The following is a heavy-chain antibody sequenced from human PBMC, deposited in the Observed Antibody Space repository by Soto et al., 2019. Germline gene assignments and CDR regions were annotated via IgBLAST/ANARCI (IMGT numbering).Heavy chain of an antibody. CDR2: ISAYNGNT. J-gene: IGHJ4*02. D-gene: IGHD3-22*01. V-gene: IGHV1-18*01. CDR3: ARGSYYDSSGFNDY. CDR1: GYTFTTYG. Sequence: SLTVSCKASGYTFTTYGISWVRQAPGQGLEWMGWISAYNGNTNYAQKLQGRVTMTTDTSTSTAYMELRSLRSDDTAVYYCARGSYYDSSGFNDYWGQGTLVTVSS.